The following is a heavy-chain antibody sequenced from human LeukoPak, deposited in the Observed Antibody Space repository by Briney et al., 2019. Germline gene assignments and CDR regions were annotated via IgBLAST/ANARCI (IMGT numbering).Heavy chain of an antibody. D-gene: IGHD3-3*01. V-gene: IGHV4-39*02. Sequence: SETLSLTCTVSGGSVSSSSYYWGWIRQPPGKGLEWIGNIYYSGNTYYNPSLKSRVTMSVDTSKNHFSLKLSSVTAADTAVFYCARSPPRSGSSWYFDLWGRGTLVTVSS. CDR1: GGSVSSSSYY. CDR2: IYYSGNT. J-gene: IGHJ2*01. CDR3: ARSPPRSGSSWYFDL.